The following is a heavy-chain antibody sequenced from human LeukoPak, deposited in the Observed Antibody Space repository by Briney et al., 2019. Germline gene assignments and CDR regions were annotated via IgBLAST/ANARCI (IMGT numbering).Heavy chain of an antibody. CDR1: GFTFSGFA. V-gene: IGHV3-48*01. J-gene: IGHJ4*02. CDR3: AKPAKTDYADY. D-gene: IGHD1-14*01. CDR2: ISSSSDTI. Sequence: GGSLRLSCAASGFTFSGFAMSWIRQAPGKGLEWVSYISSSSDTIYYADSVKGRFTISRDNAKNSLYLQMNSLRAEDTALYYCAKPAKTDYADYWGQGTLVTVSS.